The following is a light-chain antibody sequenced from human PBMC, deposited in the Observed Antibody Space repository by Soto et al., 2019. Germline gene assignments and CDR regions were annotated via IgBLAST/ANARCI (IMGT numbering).Light chain of an antibody. J-gene: IGKJ5*01. CDR3: QQRSNWPTIT. CDR1: ESVGSY. CDR2: DAS. V-gene: IGKV3-11*01. Sequence: EIVLTQSPGTLSLSPGERATVSCRASESVGSYLAWYQQKPGQAPRLLLSDASNRATGIPARFSGSGSGTDFTLTISSLEPEDFAVYYCQQRSNWPTITFGQGTRLE.